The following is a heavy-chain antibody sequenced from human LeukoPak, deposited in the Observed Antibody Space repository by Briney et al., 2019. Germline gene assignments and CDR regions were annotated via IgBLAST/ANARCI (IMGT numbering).Heavy chain of an antibody. Sequence: PGGSLRLSCAASGFTFSSFEMNWVRQAPEKGLEWVSYISISGSTICYADSVKGRFTISRDNAKNSLYLQMNSLRAEDTAVYYCARGGRSGSYYNEYFDYWGQGTLVTVSS. D-gene: IGHD3-10*01. CDR2: ISISGSTI. J-gene: IGHJ4*02. V-gene: IGHV3-48*03. CDR3: ARGGRSGSYYNEYFDY. CDR1: GFTFSSFE.